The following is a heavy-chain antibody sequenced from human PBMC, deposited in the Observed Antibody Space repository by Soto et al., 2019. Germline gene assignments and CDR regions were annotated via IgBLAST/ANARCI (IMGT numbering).Heavy chain of an antibody. J-gene: IGHJ4*02. CDR1: RFTFSSYS. V-gene: IGHV3-48*02. D-gene: IGHD1-1*01. Sequence: GGSLRLSCAASRFTFSSYSMNWVRQAPGKGLEWVSYISGRSKTIYYADSVKGRFTISRDNAKNSLYLQVNSLRDEDTAVYYCARGELDRTLDYWGQGTLVTVYS. CDR2: ISGRSKTI. CDR3: ARGELDRTLDY.